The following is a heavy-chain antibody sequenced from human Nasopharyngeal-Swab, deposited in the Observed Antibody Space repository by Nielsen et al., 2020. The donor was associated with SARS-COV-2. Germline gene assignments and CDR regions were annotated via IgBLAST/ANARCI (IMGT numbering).Heavy chain of an antibody. Sequence: WIRQPPGKGLEWIGYMYYSGNTNYNPSLKSRVTISVDTSKNRFSLKLSSVTAADTAVYYCASGGVNANTIFGVVIPPLWYYYGMDVWGQGTTVTVSS. CDR2: MYYSGNT. D-gene: IGHD3-3*01. CDR3: ASGGVNANTIFGVVIPPLWYYYGMDV. J-gene: IGHJ6*02. V-gene: IGHV4-59*12.